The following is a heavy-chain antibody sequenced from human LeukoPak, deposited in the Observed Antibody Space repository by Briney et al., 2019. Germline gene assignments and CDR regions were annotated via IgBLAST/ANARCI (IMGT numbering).Heavy chain of an antibody. CDR2: IKQEGSEK. D-gene: IGHD3-10*01. CDR1: GFTFSSYW. V-gene: IGHV3-7*05. Sequence: GGSLRLSCAASGFTFSSYWMSWVRQAPGKGLEWVANIKQEGSEKYYVDSVKGRFTISRDNAKNSLYLQMNSMRAEDTAVYYCARDKGFDGAGSYYTGGYWGQGTLVTVSS. J-gene: IGHJ4*02. CDR3: ARDKGFDGAGSYYTGGY.